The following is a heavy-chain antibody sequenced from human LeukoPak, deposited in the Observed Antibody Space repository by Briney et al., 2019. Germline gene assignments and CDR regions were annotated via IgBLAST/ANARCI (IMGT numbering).Heavy chain of an antibody. J-gene: IGHJ4*02. Sequence: SETLSLTCTVSGGSISSGGYYWSWIRQHPGKGLEWIGYIYYSGSTYYHPSLKSRVTISVDTPKNQFSLKLSSVTAADTAVYYCARGRYPQPGIAVAGTLLDWGQGTLVTVSS. V-gene: IGHV4-31*03. CDR3: ARGRYPQPGIAVAGTLLD. CDR1: GGSISSGGYY. D-gene: IGHD6-19*01. CDR2: IYYSGST.